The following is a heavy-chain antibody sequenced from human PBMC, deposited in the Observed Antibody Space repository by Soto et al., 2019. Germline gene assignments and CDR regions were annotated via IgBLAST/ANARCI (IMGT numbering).Heavy chain of an antibody. D-gene: IGHD2-2*01. CDR1: GGTFSSYA. V-gene: IGHV1-69*13. J-gene: IGHJ5*02. CDR3: ARVPAARGTWFDP. Sequence: SVKVSCKASGGTFSSYAISWVRQAPGQGLEWMGGIIPIFGTANYAQKFQGRVTITADESTSTAYMELSSLRSEDTAVYYCARVPAARGTWFDPWGQGTLVTVSS. CDR2: IIPIFGTA.